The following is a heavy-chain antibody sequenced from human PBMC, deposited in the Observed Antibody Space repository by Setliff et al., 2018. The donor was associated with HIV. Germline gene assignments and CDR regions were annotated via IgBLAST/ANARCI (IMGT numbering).Heavy chain of an antibody. J-gene: IGHJ4*02. CDR1: GASISSHY. V-gene: IGHV4-59*11. D-gene: IGHD4-17*01. Sequence: KTSETLSLTCTVSGASISSHYWSWIRQSPGKELEWIGYIYSTGSTNYNPSLQSRVTISMDASQNNFSLKLTSVTPADTAVYFCAKGAGFYGDYTFDAWGQGSLVTVSS. CDR3: AKGAGFYGDYTFDA. CDR2: IYSTGST.